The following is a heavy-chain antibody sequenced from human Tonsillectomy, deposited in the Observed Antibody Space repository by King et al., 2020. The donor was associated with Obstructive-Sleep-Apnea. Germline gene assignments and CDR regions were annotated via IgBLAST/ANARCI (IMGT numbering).Heavy chain of an antibody. V-gene: IGHV4-39*07. Sequence: QLQESGPRLVKPSETLSLTCTVSGVSISRSIYYWGWIRQPPGKGLEWIGTIYYSGSTYHNPSLKSQVTMSVDTSNNQFSLKVSSVTAADTAVYYCARKRNGSGSYREYYFDYWGQGTLVTVSS. D-gene: IGHD3-10*01. CDR3: ARKRNGSGSYREYYFDY. CDR1: GVSISRSIYY. J-gene: IGHJ4*02. CDR2: IYYSGST.